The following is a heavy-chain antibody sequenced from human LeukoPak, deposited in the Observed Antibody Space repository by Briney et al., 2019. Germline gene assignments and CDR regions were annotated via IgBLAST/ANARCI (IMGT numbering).Heavy chain of an antibody. CDR3: ARSNILTAGIFDY. J-gene: IGHJ4*02. D-gene: IGHD3-9*01. CDR1: GYTFTGYY. Sequence: ASVKVSCKASGYTFTGYYMHWVRQAPGQGLEWMGRINPNSGGTNYAQKFQGRVTMTRDTSISTAYMELSRLRSADTAVYYCARSNILTAGIFDYWGQGTLVTVSS. V-gene: IGHV1-2*06. CDR2: INPNSGGT.